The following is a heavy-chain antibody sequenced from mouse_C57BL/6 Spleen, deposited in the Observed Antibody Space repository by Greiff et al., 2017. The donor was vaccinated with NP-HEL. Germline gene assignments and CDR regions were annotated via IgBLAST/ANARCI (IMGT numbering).Heavy chain of an antibody. CDR2: INPNNGGT. J-gene: IGHJ2*01. D-gene: IGHD1-1*01. CDR1: GYTFTDYY. Sequence: EVQLQQSGPELVKPGASVKISCKASGYTFTDYYMNWVKQSHGKSLEWIGDINPNNGGTSYNQKFKGKATLTVDKSSSTAYMELRSLTSEDSAVYYCATEVITTVWGQGTTLTVSS. CDR3: ATEVITTV. V-gene: IGHV1-26*01.